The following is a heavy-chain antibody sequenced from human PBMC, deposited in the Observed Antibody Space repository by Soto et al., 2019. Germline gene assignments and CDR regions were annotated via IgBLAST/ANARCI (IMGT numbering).Heavy chain of an antibody. CDR3: TKTTMVRGGGWFDP. Sequence: EVQLLESGGGLVQPGGSLRLSCAASEFTFSSYAMSWVRQAQGKGLEWVSDISGSGGITYYADSVKGRFTISRVNSKNTPYLQMTSLRPEDTAVYYCTKTTMVRGGGWFDPRGKGTLVTVSS. CDR2: ISGSGGIT. CDR1: EFTFSSYA. D-gene: IGHD3-10*01. V-gene: IGHV3-23*01. J-gene: IGHJ5*02.